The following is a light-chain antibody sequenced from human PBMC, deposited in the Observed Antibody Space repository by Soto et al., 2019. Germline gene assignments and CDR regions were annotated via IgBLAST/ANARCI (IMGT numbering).Light chain of an antibody. CDR3: QQRSNWPPVFT. V-gene: IGKV3-11*01. Sequence: EIVLTQSPANLSLSPGERATLSCRASQSVSSYIAWYRQKPGQAPRLLIYDASARATGIPARFSGSGSGTDFTLTISSLEPEDFAVYYCQQRSNWPPVFTLGPGTKVDIK. CDR2: DAS. CDR1: QSVSSY. J-gene: IGKJ3*01.